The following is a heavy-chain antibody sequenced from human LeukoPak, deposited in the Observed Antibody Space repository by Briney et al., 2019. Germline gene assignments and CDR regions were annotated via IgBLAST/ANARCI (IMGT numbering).Heavy chain of an antibody. CDR3: AREKTGPMVRGVTLDY. CDR1: GYTFTSYG. CDR2: ISAYNGNT. J-gene: IGHJ4*02. V-gene: IGHV1-18*04. Sequence: ASVKVSCKASGYTFTSYGISWVRQAPGQGLERMGWISAYNGNTNYAQKLQGRVTMTTDTSTSTAYMELRSLRSDDTAVYYCAREKTGPMVRGVTLDYWGQGTLVTVSS. D-gene: IGHD3-10*01.